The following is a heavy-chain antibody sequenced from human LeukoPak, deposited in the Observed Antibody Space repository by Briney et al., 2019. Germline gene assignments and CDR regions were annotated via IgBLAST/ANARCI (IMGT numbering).Heavy chain of an antibody. V-gene: IGHV1-2*06. CDR3: ARDAYVHNAFDI. CDR2: INPNRGGT. Sequence: ASVKVSCKASGYTFTGYYMHWVRQAPGQGLEWMGRINPNRGGTNYAQKFQGRVTMTRDTSISTAYMELSRLRSDDTAVYYCARDAYVHNAFDIWGQGTMVTVSS. CDR1: GYTFTGYY. D-gene: IGHD1-1*01. J-gene: IGHJ3*02.